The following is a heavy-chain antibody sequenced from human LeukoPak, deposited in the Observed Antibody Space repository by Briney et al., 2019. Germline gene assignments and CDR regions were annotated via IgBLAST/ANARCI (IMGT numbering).Heavy chain of an antibody. CDR1: GGSISSGRYW. V-gene: IGHV4-31*03. CDR3: ARAILTASGSVWYFDL. Sequence: SETLSLTCTVSGGSISSGRYWRSWIRQHPGKGLEWIGYVYNSGSTYYSPSLRSRLSMSVDTSKNQFSLNLRSVTAADTAVYYCARAILTASGSVWYFDLWGRGTLVTVSS. CDR2: VYNSGST. D-gene: IGHD3-3*01. J-gene: IGHJ2*01.